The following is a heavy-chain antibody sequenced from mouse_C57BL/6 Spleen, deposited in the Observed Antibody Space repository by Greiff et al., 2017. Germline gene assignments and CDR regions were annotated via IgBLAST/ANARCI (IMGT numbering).Heavy chain of an antibody. CDR2: IRNKANNHAT. D-gene: IGHD1-1*01. J-gene: IGHJ1*03. CDR3: TREAPYYPGYFEG. Sequence: DVHLVESGGGLVQPGGSMKLSCAASGFTFSDAWMDWVRQSPEKGLEWVAEIRNKANNHATYYAESVKGRFTISRDDSKSSVYLQMNSLSAEDTGIYYCTREAPYYPGYFEGWGTGPTVTVSS. V-gene: IGHV6-6*01. CDR1: GFTFSDAW.